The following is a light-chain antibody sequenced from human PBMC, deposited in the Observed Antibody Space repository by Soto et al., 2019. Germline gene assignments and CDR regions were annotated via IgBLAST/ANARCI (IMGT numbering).Light chain of an antibody. J-gene: IGKJ1*01. CDR3: QQSHNWPRT. V-gene: IGKV3-11*01. Sequence: EIVLTQSPGTMSLSPGDSATLXXRASKRVSTFLAWYQQRPGQAPRLXISEASNRATGIPARFSGSGSGTDFTLTISSLEPEDFAVYYCQQSHNWPRTFGQGTKVDIK. CDR2: EAS. CDR1: KRVSTF.